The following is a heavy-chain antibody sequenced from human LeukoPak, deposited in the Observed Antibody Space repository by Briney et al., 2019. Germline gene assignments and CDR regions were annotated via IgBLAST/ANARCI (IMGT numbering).Heavy chain of an antibody. CDR1: GVSVSSTNFY. D-gene: IGHD3-3*01. V-gene: IGHV4-39*07. CDR2: VSVSENT. J-gene: IGHJ4*02. Sequence: PSETLSLTCNVSGVSVSSTNFYWGWVRQPPGKGLEWIGSVSVSENTFHNPSLKSRLTLAVDTSKNQISLRLKSVTAADTGTYYCARPPSDHEKSGFFWLWGEGTLVTVSS. CDR3: ARPPSDHEKSGFFWL.